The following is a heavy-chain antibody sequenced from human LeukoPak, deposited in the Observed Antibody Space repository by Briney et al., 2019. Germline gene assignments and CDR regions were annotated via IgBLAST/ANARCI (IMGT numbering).Heavy chain of an antibody. CDR2: IYHSGST. CDR1: GASISSGTYY. CDR3: ARDVEMGTIGHYFDS. V-gene: IGHV4-31*11. D-gene: IGHD5-24*01. Sequence: SQTLSLTCAVSGASISSGTYYWSWIRQPPGKGLEWIGYIYHSGSTFYNPSLKSRVTISADTSENQFSLNLRSVTAADTAIYYCARDVEMGTIGHYFDSWGQGTLVTVSS. J-gene: IGHJ4*02.